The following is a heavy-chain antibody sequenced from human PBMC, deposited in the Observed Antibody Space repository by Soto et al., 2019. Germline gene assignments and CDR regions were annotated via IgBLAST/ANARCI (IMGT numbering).Heavy chain of an antibody. V-gene: IGHV4-39*01. CDR3: ARHVPIVVVVAAREYYFDY. Sequence: PSETLSLTCTVSGGSISSSSYYWGWIRQPPGKGLEWIGSIYYSGSTYYNPSLKSRVTISVDTSKNQFSLKLSSVTAADTAVYYCARHVPIVVVVAAREYYFDYWGQGTLVTVSS. CDR1: GGSISSSSYY. D-gene: IGHD2-15*01. J-gene: IGHJ4*02. CDR2: IYYSGST.